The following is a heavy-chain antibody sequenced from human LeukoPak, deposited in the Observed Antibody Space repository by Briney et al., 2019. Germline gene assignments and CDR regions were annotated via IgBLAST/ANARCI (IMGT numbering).Heavy chain of an antibody. J-gene: IGHJ3*01. CDR1: VFTLSHSA. CDR3: ARHRCPNS. V-gene: IGHV3-7*05. CDR2: INEDGSEN. D-gene: IGHD5-24*01. Sequence: PGGSLRLSRAPSVFTLSHSAMSWVPQAPGKGLGWVCNINEDGSENHYVDSLKSRFTISRDNAKNSLYLQMNSLRAEDTAIYYCARHRCPNSWGPGTVVTVSS.